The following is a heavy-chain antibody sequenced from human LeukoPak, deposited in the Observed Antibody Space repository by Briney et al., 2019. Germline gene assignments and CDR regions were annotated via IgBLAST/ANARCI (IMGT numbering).Heavy chain of an antibody. CDR3: ARGRITMIVVDLFDY. CDR1: GGSISSSSYY. CDR2: IYYSGST. J-gene: IGHJ4*02. Sequence: SETLSLTCTVSGGSISSSSYYWGWIRQPPGKGLECIGSIYYSGSTYYNPSLKSRVTISVDTSKNQFSLKLSSVTAADTAVYYCARGRITMIVVDLFDYWGQGTLVTVSS. V-gene: IGHV4-39*07. D-gene: IGHD3-22*01.